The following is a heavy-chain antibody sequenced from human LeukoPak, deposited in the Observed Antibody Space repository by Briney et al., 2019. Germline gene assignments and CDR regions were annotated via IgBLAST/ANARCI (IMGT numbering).Heavy chain of an antibody. Sequence: PGGSLRLSCAASGFTFDDYTVHWVRQAPGKGLEWVSLISWDGGSTYYADSVKGRFTISRDNCKNSLYLQMNSLRTEDTALYYCAKDPRGFLEWLLYLGYYMDVWGKGTTVTVSS. J-gene: IGHJ6*03. CDR1: GFTFDDYT. CDR2: ISWDGGST. CDR3: AKDPRGFLEWLLYLGYYMDV. D-gene: IGHD3-3*01. V-gene: IGHV3-43*01.